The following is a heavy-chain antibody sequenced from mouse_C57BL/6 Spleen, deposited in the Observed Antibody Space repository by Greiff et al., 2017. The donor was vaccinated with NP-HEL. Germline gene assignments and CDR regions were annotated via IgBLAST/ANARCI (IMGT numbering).Heavy chain of an antibody. CDR2: IDPEDGDT. Sequence: EVQLQQSGPELVKPGASVKISCKASGYAFSSSWMNWVKQRPEQGLEWIGRIDPEDGDTEYAPKFQGKATMTADTSSNTAYLQLSSLTSEDTAVYYCTTGGFDYWGQGTTLTVSS. J-gene: IGHJ2*01. CDR3: TTGGFDY. V-gene: IGHV14-1*01. CDR1: GYAFSSSW.